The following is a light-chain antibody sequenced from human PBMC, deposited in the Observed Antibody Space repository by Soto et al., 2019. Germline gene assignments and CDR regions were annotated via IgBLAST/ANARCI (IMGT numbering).Light chain of an antibody. Sequence: QPVLTQSSSVSASLGSSVKLTCTLSSAHSMYTIAWLQQRPGKAPRFLMKLERNGSHSRGVTIPGRFLGSSSGADRFLTISNLQSEDEAVYYCETWDSNSWFFGGGTQLTVL. CDR2: LERNGSH. V-gene: IGLV4-60*03. CDR3: ETWDSNSWF. J-gene: IGLJ2*01. CDR1: SAHSMYT.